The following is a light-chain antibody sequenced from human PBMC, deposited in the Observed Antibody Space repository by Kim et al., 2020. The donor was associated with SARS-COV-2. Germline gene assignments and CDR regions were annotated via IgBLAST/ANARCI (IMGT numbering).Light chain of an antibody. CDR1: QAIRNE. Sequence: AIQMTQSPSSLSASTGDRVTITCRASQAIRNELGWYQQKPGKAPKVLIYAASTLQSGVSPRFSGSGSGTDFTLTISSLQPEDFATYYCLQDSRYPRTFGQGTKVDIK. CDR3: LQDSRYPRT. V-gene: IGKV1-6*01. CDR2: AAS. J-gene: IGKJ1*01.